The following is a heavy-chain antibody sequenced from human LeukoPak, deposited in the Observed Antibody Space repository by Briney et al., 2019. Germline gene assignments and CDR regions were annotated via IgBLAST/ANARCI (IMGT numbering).Heavy chain of an antibody. CDR1: GYTFTSYY. V-gene: IGHV1-18*04. J-gene: IGHJ3*02. CDR2: ISAYNGNT. D-gene: IGHD3-10*01. Sequence: GASVKVSCKASGYTFTSYYMHWVRQAPGQGLEWMGWISAYNGNTNYAQKLQGRVTMTTDTSTSTAYMELRSLRSDDTAVYYCARDLFTMVRGVIIMDAFDIWGQGTMVTVSS. CDR3: ARDLFTMVRGVIIMDAFDI.